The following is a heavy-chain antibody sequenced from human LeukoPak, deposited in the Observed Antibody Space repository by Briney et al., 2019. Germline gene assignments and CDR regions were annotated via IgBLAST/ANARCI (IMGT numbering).Heavy chain of an antibody. J-gene: IGHJ3*02. CDR2: IGTAGDT. V-gene: IGHV3-13*01. Sequence: GGSLRLSCAASGFTFSSYDMHWVRQATGKGLEWVSAIGTAGDTYYPGSVKGRFTISRENAKNSLYLQMNSLRAGDTAVYYCARESGGYCGGDCYAFDIWGQGTMVTVSS. D-gene: IGHD2-21*02. CDR1: GFTFSSYD. CDR3: ARESGGYCGGDCYAFDI.